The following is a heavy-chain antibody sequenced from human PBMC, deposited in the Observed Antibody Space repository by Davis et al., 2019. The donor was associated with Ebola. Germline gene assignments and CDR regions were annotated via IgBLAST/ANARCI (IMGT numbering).Heavy chain of an antibody. CDR2: IIPIFGTA. Sequence: SVKVSCKASGYTFTSYGISWVRQAPGQGLEWMGGIIPIFGTANYAQKFQGRVTITADESTSTAYMELSSLRSEDTAVYYCARQGKGGDIVVAVASRAFDIWGQGTMVTVSS. CDR3: ARQGKGGDIVVAVASRAFDI. J-gene: IGHJ3*02. CDR1: GYTFTSYG. D-gene: IGHD2-15*01. V-gene: IGHV1-69*13.